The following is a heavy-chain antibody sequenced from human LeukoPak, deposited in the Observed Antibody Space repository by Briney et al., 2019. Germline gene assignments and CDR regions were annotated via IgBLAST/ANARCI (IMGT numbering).Heavy chain of an antibody. Sequence: PGGSLRLSCAASGFTFSDYYMSWIRQAPGKGLEWVSYISSSSSYTNYADSVKGRFTISRDNAKNTLYLQMNSLRAEDTAVYYCAGGYRYFHHWGQGTLVTVSS. CDR1: GFTFSDYY. CDR3: AGGYRYFHH. CDR2: ISSSSSYT. D-gene: IGHD1-1*01. V-gene: IGHV3-11*06. J-gene: IGHJ1*01.